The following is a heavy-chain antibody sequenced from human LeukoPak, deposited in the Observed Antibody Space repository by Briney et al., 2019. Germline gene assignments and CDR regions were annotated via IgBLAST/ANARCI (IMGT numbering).Heavy chain of an antibody. V-gene: IGHV4-59*01. J-gene: IGHJ4*02. CDR2: IYYSGST. CDR1: GGSMSSYY. Sequence: SSETLSLICSVSGGSMSSYYWSWIRQPPGKGLEWIGSIYYSGSTNYNPSLKSRVSISVDTSKNQFSLKLSSVTAADTAVYYCARGRIVVVVAATNPFDYWGQGTLVTVSS. CDR3: ARGRIVVVVAATNPFDY. D-gene: IGHD2-15*01.